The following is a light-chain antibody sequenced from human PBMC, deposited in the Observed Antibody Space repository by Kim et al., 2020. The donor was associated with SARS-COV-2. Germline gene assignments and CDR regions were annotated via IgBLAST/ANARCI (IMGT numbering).Light chain of an antibody. V-gene: IGLV3-21*04. CDR3: QVWDSSRDHLV. CDR1: NIVGTS. Sequence: PGKSARITWVGNNIVGTSVNCYQQKPGQAPLLFIFSARDRPSGIPDRFSGSNYGNAATLTISRVEAGDEAAYYCQVWDSSRDHLVFGGGTQLTVL. J-gene: IGLJ2*01. CDR2: SAR.